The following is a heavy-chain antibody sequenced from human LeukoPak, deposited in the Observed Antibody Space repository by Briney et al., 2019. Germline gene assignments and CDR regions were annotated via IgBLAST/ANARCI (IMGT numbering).Heavy chain of an antibody. CDR3: ARVLSRRYYFDY. D-gene: IGHD3-3*02. J-gene: IGHJ4*02. CDR2: INHSGST. CDR1: GGSFSGYY. V-gene: IGHV4-34*01. Sequence: PSETLSLTCAVYGGSFSGYYWSWIRQPPGKGLEWIGEINHSGSTNYNPSLKSRVTISVDTSKNQFSLKLSSVTAADTAVYYCARVLSRRYYFDYWGQGTLVTVSS.